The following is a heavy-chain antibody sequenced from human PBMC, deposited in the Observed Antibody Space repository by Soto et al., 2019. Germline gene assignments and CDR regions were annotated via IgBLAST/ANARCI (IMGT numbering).Heavy chain of an antibody. J-gene: IGHJ4*02. D-gene: IGHD2-21*01. CDR1: GFTFSNYE. Sequence: GGSLRLSCAVSGFTFSNYEWNWVRQAPGKGLEWISYIDTSGDAMFYADSVKGRFAVSRDNTMNSLYLQMNSLRAEDMAAYYCARESIGCGGDCLDYWGQGTLVTVSS. CDR3: ARESIGCGGDCLDY. V-gene: IGHV3-48*03. CDR2: IDTSGDAM.